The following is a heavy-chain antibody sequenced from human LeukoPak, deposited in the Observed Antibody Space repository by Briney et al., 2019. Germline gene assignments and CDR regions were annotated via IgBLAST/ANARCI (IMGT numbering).Heavy chain of an antibody. J-gene: IGHJ6*03. CDR2: MNPNSGNT. V-gene: IGHV1-8*03. CDR3: ARGDRFLEWFPNYYYYMDV. CDR1: GYTFTSYD. Sequence: ASVKVSCKASGYTFTSYDINWVRQATGQGLEWMGWMNPNSGNTGYAQKFQGRVTITTDESTSTAYMELSSLRSEDTAVYYCARGDRFLEWFPNYYYYMDVWGKGTTVTVSS. D-gene: IGHD3-3*01.